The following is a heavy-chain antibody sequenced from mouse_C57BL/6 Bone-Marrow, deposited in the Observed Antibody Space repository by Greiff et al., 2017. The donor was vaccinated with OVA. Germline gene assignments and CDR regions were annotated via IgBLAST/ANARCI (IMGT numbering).Heavy chain of an antibody. Sequence: VQLQQSGAELVRPGPSVKVSCKASGYAFTNYLIEWVKQRPGQGLEWIGVINPGSGGTNYNEKFKGKATLTADKSSSTAYMQLSSLTSEDSAVYFCAMGGRAYWGQGTLVTVSA. CDR2: INPGSGGT. J-gene: IGHJ3*01. D-gene: IGHD3-3*01. V-gene: IGHV1-54*01. CDR1: GYAFTNYL. CDR3: AMGGRAY.